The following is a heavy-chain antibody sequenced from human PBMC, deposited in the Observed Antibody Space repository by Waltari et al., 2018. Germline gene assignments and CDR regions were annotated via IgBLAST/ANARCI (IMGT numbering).Heavy chain of an antibody. V-gene: IGHV4-39*01. CDR2: IYYSGST. CDR3: ARRRAVAGITPNDY. D-gene: IGHD6-19*01. CDR1: GGSISSRSYY. J-gene: IGHJ4*02. Sequence: QLQLQESGPGLVKPSATLSLTCTVSGGSISSRSYYWGWIRQPPGKGLEWIVSIYYSGSTYYNPSLKSRVTISVDTSKNQFSLKLSSVTAADTAVYYCARRRAVAGITPNDYWGQGTLVTVSS.